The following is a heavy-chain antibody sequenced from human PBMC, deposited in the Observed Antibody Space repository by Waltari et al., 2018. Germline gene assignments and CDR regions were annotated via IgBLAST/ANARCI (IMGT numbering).Heavy chain of an antibody. D-gene: IGHD3-10*01. J-gene: IGHJ4*02. CDR3: VTGVVRGINY. CDR2: ISRSGSTK. V-gene: IGHV3-48*03. Sequence: EVQVVESGGGLVQPGGSLRLSCAASGFTFSSYEMNWVRQAPGKGLEWISPISRSGSTKYYVDSVKGRFTISRDNAENSLYLQMSSLRAEDTAFYYCVTGVVRGINYWGQGVLVTVSS. CDR1: GFTFSSYE.